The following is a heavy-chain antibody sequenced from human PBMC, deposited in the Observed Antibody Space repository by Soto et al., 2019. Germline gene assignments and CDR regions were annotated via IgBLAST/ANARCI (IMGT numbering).Heavy chain of an antibody. CDR3: AIVRGEDSSGYYYLFDY. V-gene: IGHV1-69*01. CDR1: GGTFSSYA. D-gene: IGHD3-22*01. Sequence: QVQLVQSGAEVKKPGSSVTCSCKASGGTFSSYAISWVRQAPGQGLEWMGGIIPIFGTANYAQKVQGRVTITADESTSTAYIELSSLRSEDTAVYYCAIVRGEDSSGYYYLFDYWGQGTLVTFSS. J-gene: IGHJ4*02. CDR2: IIPIFGTA.